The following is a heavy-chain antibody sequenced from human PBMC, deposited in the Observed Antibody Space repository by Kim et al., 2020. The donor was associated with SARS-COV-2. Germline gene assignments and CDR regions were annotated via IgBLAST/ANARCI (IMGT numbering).Heavy chain of an antibody. CDR2: T. Sequence: TKYNPSLKSRVTISIDTSKNKFSRGLSSVTAADTALYFGARFYYGTGSYDTWGQGTQVIVSS. CDR3: ARFYYGTGSYDT. D-gene: IGHD3-10*01. J-gene: IGHJ5*02. V-gene: IGHV4-34*01.